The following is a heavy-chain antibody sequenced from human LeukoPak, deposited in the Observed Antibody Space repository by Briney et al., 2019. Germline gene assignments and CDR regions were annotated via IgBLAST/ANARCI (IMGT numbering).Heavy chain of an antibody. CDR3: ARGGLRHFDF. D-gene: IGHD4-17*01. CDR1: GGSISSHY. Sequence: SETLSLTCTVSGGSISSHYWSWVRQPPGKGLEWIGYIFYTGSTDYNPSLKSRVTMSVDTSKNQFSLNLSSVTAADTAIFYCARGGLRHFDFWGQGTLVTVSS. J-gene: IGHJ4*02. V-gene: IGHV4-59*11. CDR2: IFYTGST.